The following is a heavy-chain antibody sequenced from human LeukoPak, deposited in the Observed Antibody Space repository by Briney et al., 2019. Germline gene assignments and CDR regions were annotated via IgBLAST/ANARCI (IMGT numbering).Heavy chain of an antibody. CDR1: GYSITSYW. V-gene: IGHV5-51*01. D-gene: IGHD4-17*01. Sequence: GESLQISCKGSGYSITSYWIAWVRQMPGKGLEWIGIIYPGDSDTRYSPSFQGQVAISVDKSISTAYLQWSSLKASDTAMYYCARHFRSNGDFGPPDYWGQGTLVTVSS. CDR2: IYPGDSDT. CDR3: ARHFRSNGDFGPPDY. J-gene: IGHJ4*02.